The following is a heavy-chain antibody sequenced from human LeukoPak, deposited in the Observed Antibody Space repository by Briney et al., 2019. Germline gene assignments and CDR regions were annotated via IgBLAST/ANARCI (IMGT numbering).Heavy chain of an antibody. CDR1: GFSFSSYS. V-gene: IGHV3-48*01. J-gene: IGHJ4*02. Sequence: PGGSLRLSCAAPGFSFSSYSMNWVRQAPGKGLEWVSCISSSSSAIYYTDSVKGRFTISRDNAKNSVYLQMNSLRAEDTAVYYCGTGDPRFDYWGQGILVTVSS. CDR3: GTGDPRFDY. CDR2: ISSSSSAI. D-gene: IGHD7-27*01.